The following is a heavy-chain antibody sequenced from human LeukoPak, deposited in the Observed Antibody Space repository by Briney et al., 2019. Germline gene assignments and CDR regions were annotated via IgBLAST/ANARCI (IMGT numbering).Heavy chain of an antibody. Sequence: GGSLRLSCAASGFTFSSYAMSWVRQAPGKGLEWVSAISGSGGSTYYADSVKGRFTISRDNSKNTLYLQMNSLRAEDTAVYYCARFKTAMVKGFDYWGQGTLVTVSS. D-gene: IGHD5-18*01. CDR1: GFTFSSYA. CDR3: ARFKTAMVKGFDY. J-gene: IGHJ4*02. V-gene: IGHV3-23*01. CDR2: ISGSGGST.